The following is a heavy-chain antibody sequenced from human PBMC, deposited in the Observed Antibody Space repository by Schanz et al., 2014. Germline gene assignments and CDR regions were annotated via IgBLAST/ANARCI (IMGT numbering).Heavy chain of an antibody. CDR1: GFSIRNHD. D-gene: IGHD6-13*01. CDR3: AREEGWGIAAAGPKHYYYGMDV. J-gene: IGHJ6*02. Sequence: EVQLVESGGGLVQPGGSLRLSCAASGFSIRNHDMHWVRQATGAGLEWVSAIGTAGDTFYLDSVKGRFTISRENAKNSLYLQMNSLRAGDTAVYYCAREEGWGIAAAGPKHYYYGMDVWGQGTTXAVSS. V-gene: IGHV3-13*04. CDR2: IGTAGDT.